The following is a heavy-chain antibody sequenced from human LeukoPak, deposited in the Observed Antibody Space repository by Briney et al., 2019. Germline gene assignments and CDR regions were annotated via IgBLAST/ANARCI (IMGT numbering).Heavy chain of an antibody. D-gene: IGHD5-12*01. V-gene: IGHV3-9*01. J-gene: IGHJ4*02. CDR2: INWIGGSI. CDR3: VKGESRMVAMYTDEAFDH. Sequence: PGRSLRLSCAASGFTFGDYAMHWVRQTPGKGLEWVSGINWIGGSIEYVDSVNGRFTISRDDAKKSLFLQMNSLRPEDTAFYYCVKGESRMVAMYTDEAFDHWGQGTLVTVSS. CDR1: GFTFGDYA.